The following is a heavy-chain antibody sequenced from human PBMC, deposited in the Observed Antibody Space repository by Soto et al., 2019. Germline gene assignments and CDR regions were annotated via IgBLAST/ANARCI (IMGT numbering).Heavy chain of an antibody. D-gene: IGHD3-22*01. CDR1: GYTFSSYG. J-gene: IGHJ3*02. CDR3: ARLPYDSQAFDS. V-gene: IGHV1-18*04. Sequence: QVQLVQSGAEVKKPGASMKVSCKASGYTFSSYGINWVRQAPGQGLEWMGWISAYSGYTNYAKNLHGRVTMTTDTSTSTAYMELRSLRSDDTAVYYCARLPYDSQAFDSWGQGTMVTVSS. CDR2: ISAYSGYT.